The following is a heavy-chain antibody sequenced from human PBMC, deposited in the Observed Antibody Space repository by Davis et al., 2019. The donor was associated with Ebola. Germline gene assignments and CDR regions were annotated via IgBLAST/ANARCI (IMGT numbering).Heavy chain of an antibody. CDR1: VITFSSYA. CDR3: AKDISSYGDYKDFYYYYGMDV. J-gene: IGHJ6*04. Sequence: PGGSLRLSCIDSVITFSSYAMTWVRQAPGRGLEWVSAISGSGGNTYYADSVKGRFTISRDNAKNSLYLQMNSLRAEDTALYYCAKDISSYGDYKDFYYYYGMDVWGKGTTVTVSS. V-gene: IGHV3-23*01. D-gene: IGHD4-17*01. CDR2: ISGSGGNT.